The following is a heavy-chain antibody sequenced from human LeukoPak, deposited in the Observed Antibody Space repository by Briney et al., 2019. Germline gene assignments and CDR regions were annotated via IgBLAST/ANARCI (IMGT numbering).Heavy chain of an antibody. D-gene: IGHD3-22*01. Sequence: GRSLTLSCAASGFTFSSYSMHWVRQAPGKGLEWVSSISNISSYIYYADSVKDRFTICRDNAKNSLYLQKNSLRAEDTAVYYCATTEGYYDSSGYNYGMDVWGQGTTVTVSS. CDR3: ATTEGYYDSSGYNYGMDV. CDR2: ISNISSYI. CDR1: GFTFSSYS. V-gene: IGHV3-21*01. J-gene: IGHJ6*02.